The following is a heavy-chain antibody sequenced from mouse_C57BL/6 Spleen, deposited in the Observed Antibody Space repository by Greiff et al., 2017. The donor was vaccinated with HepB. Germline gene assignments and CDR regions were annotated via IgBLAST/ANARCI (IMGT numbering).Heavy chain of an antibody. V-gene: IGHV1-52*01. Sequence: QVQLQQPGAELVRPGSSVKLSCKASGYTFTSYWMHWVKQRPIQGLEWIGNIDPSDSETHYNQKFKDKATLTVDKSSSTAYMQLSSLTSEDSAVYYCAREDSNNHYFDYWGQGTTLTVSS. CDR1: GYTFTSYW. CDR3: AREDSNNHYFDY. D-gene: IGHD2-5*01. CDR2: IDPSDSET. J-gene: IGHJ2*01.